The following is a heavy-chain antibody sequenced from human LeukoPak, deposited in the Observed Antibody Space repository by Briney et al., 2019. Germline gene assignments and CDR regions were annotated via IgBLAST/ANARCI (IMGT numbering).Heavy chain of an antibody. V-gene: IGHV3-48*03. CDR2: ISRRGSTI. CDR3: ARAVSSSWDPYFDY. Sequence: GGSLRLSCAACGLTLSSYEMKWVRQATGKGGEWVSYISRRGSTIYYADSVKGRFTTSRDNAKNSLYLQMNSLRAEDTAVYYCARAVSSSWDPYFDYWGQGTLVTVSS. D-gene: IGHD6-13*01. CDR1: GLTLSSYE. J-gene: IGHJ4*02.